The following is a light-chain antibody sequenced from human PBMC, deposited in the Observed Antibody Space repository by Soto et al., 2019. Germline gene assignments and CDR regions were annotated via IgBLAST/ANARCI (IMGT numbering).Light chain of an antibody. V-gene: IGKV1-12*01. CDR1: QSISTW. CDR3: QQAKSFPLT. J-gene: IGKJ2*01. CDR2: VAS. Sequence: DIQMTQSPSSVSASVGDRVTITCRASQSISTWLAWYQQKPGKAPNLLIFVASSLQSGVPSRFSGSGSGTDFTLTINNLQPEDFATYDCQQAKSFPLTFGQGTRLEI.